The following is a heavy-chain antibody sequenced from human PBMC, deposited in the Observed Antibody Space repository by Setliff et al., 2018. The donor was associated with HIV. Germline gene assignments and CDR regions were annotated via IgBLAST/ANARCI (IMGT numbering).Heavy chain of an antibody. CDR3: ARDRDSGSYSNDAFDI. D-gene: IGHD1-26*01. Sequence: ASVKVSCKASGYTFTDYFMHWVRQAPGQGLEWMGWISPNNGDTNIPQTFQGRVTMTRDTSISTAYMELSRLRSDDTAVYYCARDRDSGSYSNDAFDIWGQGTMVTVSS. CDR2: ISPNNGDT. J-gene: IGHJ3*02. CDR1: GYTFTDYF. V-gene: IGHV1-2*02.